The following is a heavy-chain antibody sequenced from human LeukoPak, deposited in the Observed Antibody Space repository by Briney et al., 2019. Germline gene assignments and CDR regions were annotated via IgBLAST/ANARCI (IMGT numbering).Heavy chain of an antibody. D-gene: IGHD3-9*01. Sequence: GGSLRLSCAASGFTFSSYSMNWVRQAPGKGLEWVSSISSSSSSMYYADSVKDRFTISRDNAKNSLYLQMNSLRAEDTAVYYCARTYFDWLLYYFDYWGQGTLVTVSS. CDR1: GFTFSSYS. CDR2: ISSSSSSM. CDR3: ARTYFDWLLYYFDY. V-gene: IGHV3-21*01. J-gene: IGHJ4*02.